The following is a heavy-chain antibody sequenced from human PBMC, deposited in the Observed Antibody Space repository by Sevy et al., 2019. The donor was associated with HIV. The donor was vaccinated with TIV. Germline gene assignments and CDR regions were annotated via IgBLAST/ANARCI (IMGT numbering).Heavy chain of an antibody. CDR1: GYTFIDHY. CDR2: INPNSVFT. V-gene: IGHV1-2*02. D-gene: IGHD3-10*01. CDR3: AREGGVVREYGVDY. Sequence: ASVKVSCKGSGYTFIDHYIHWVRQAPGQGLEWMGWINPNSVFTKSAQKFQGRVTMTRDTSINTAYMELSRLPSDDTAGYYWAREGGVVREYGVDYWGQGTLVTVSS. J-gene: IGHJ4*02.